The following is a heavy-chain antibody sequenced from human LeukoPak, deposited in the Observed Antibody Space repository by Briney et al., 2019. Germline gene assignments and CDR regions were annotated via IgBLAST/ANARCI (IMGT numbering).Heavy chain of an antibody. Sequence: SETLSLTCTVSGGSITSGNYYWGWVRQPPGKGLEWIGYIYYSGKAYYNPSLESRVTMSVDTSKNQFSLKLSSVTAADTAVYYCARDTGSSWSPYYYYGMDVWGQGTTVTVSS. CDR2: IYYSGKA. CDR3: ARDTGSSWSPYYYYGMDV. CDR1: GGSITSGNYY. V-gene: IGHV4-30-4*02. D-gene: IGHD6-13*01. J-gene: IGHJ6*02.